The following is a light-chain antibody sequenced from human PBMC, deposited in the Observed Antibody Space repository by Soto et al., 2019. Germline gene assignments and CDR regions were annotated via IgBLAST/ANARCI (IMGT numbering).Light chain of an antibody. V-gene: IGLV3-25*03. CDR3: QSADSTRRV. J-gene: IGLJ2*01. Sequence: SYELTQPPSVSVSPGQPARITCSGDALPKQYAYWYQQKPGQAPVLVIYKDSERPSGIPERFSGSSSGTTVTLTISGVQAEDEADYYCQSADSTRRVFGGGTQLTVL. CDR2: KDS. CDR1: ALPKQY.